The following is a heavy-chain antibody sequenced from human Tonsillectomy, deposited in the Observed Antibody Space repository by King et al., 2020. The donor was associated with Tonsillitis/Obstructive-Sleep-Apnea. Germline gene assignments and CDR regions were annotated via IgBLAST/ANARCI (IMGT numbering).Heavy chain of an antibody. D-gene: IGHD2-15*01. J-gene: IGHJ6*03. CDR1: GGSFSGYY. Sequence: QVQLQQWGAGLLKPSETLSLTCAVYGGSFSGYYWSWLRQPPGKGLEWIGEINHSGSTNYNPSLKSRVTISVDTSKNQFSLKLSSVTAADTAVYYCATLTYCSGGSCYSHTNYYYYMDVWGKGTTVTVSS. CDR3: ATLTYCSGGSCYSHTNYYYYMDV. CDR2: INHSGST. V-gene: IGHV4-34*01.